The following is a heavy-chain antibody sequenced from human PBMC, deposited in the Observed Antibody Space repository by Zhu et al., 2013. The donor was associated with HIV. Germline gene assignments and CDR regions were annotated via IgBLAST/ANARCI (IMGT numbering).Heavy chain of an antibody. CDR1: GGTFSSYT. CDR3: ARAEMAIAALYYYYGMDV. J-gene: IGHJ6*02. Sequence: QVQLVQSGAEVKKPGSSVKVSCKASGGTFSSYTISWVRQAPGQGLEWMGRIIPILGIANYAQKFQGRVTITADKSTSTAYMELSSLRSEDTAVYYCARAEMAIAALYYYYGMDVWGQGTTVTVSS. V-gene: IGHV1-69*02. D-gene: IGHD2-21*01. CDR2: IIPILGIA.